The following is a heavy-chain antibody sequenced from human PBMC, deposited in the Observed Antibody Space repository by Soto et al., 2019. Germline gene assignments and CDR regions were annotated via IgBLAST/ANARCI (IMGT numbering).Heavy chain of an antibody. D-gene: IGHD3-10*01. J-gene: IGHJ4*02. CDR3: ARAAYGSGSYVPNFDY. Sequence: GGSLRLSCAASGFTFSSYWMSWVRQAPGKGLEWVANINQDGSEKYYVDSVKGRFTISRDNAKNSLYLQMNSLRGEDTALYYGARAAYGSGSYVPNFDYWGQGTLVTVSS. CDR1: GFTFSSYW. V-gene: IGHV3-7*01. CDR2: INQDGSEK.